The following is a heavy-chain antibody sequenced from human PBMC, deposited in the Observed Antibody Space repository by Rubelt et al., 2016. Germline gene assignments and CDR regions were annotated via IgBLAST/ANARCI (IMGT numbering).Heavy chain of an antibody. V-gene: IGHV3-66*01. CDR3: ARNRVDGYTPNHAFFDQ. D-gene: IGHD5-24*01. CDR1: GFTVSNNY. Sequence: EVQVVESGGDLVQPGGSLRLSCAASGFTVSNNYMSWVRQAPGKGLEWVSVIYSGGSTYYADSVKGRFTLSRDNSMSTLYLQMNRRGAEDTAGYYWARNRVDGYTPNHAFFDQWGQGTLVTVSS. J-gene: IGHJ4*02. CDR2: IYSGGST.